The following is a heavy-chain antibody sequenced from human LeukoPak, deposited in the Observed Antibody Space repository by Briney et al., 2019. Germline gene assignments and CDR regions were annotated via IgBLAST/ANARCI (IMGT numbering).Heavy chain of an antibody. Sequence: SQTLSLTCTVSSGSISSGGYYWSWIRQHPGKGLEWIGYIYYSGSTYYNPSLKSRVTISVDTSKNQFSLKLSSVTAADTAVYYCVGRVATGSMDVWGQGTTVTVSS. CDR2: IYYSGST. CDR1: SGSISSGGYY. D-gene: IGHD5-12*01. J-gene: IGHJ6*02. V-gene: IGHV4-31*03. CDR3: VGRVATGSMDV.